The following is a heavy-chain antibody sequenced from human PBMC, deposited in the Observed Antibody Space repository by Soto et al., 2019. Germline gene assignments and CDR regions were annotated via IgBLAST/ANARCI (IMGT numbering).Heavy chain of an antibody. CDR2: IGVGSGNR. CDR3: AALGVNFDH. J-gene: IGHJ4*02. CDR1: GFTFTSSA. V-gene: IGHV1-58*01. D-gene: IGHD2-8*01. Sequence: SVKVSCKASGFTFTSSAVQWVRQARGQRLEWIGWIGVGSGNRHYAQKFQERVTITRDMSTNTAYMELSSPRSEDTAVYYCAALGVNFDHWGQGTLVTVSS.